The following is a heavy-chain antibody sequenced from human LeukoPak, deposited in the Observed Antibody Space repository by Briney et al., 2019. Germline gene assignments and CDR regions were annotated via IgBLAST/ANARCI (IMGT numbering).Heavy chain of an antibody. D-gene: IGHD2-8*01. CDR1: GFTFSSYG. Sequence: GGSLRLTCAASGFTFSSYGMHWVRQAPGKGLEWAAVIWHDGNNKYYADSVKGRFTISRDNSKNTLYLQMNSLRAEDTAVYYCARGPGSSVYASAIDHWGQGTLVTVSS. V-gene: IGHV3-33*01. J-gene: IGHJ4*02. CDR3: ARGPGSSVYASAIDH. CDR2: IWHDGNNK.